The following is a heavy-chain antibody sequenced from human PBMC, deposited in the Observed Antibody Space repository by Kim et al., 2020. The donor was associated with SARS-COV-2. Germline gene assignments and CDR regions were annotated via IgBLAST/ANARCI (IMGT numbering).Heavy chain of an antibody. CDR3: ARGLSTVTTFFAQKIYYFDY. CDR1: GGSFSGYY. J-gene: IGHJ4*02. D-gene: IGHD4-17*01. Sequence: SETLSLTCAVYGGSFSGYYWSWIRQPPGKGLEWIGEINHSGSTNYNPSLKSRVTISVDTSKNQFSLKLSSVTAADTAVYYCARGLSTVTTFFAQKIYYFDYWGQGTLVTVSS. V-gene: IGHV4-34*01. CDR2: INHSGST.